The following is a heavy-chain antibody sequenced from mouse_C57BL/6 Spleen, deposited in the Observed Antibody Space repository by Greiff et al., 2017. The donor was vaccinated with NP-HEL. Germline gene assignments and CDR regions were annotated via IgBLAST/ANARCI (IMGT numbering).Heavy chain of an antibody. CDR2: IDPNSGGT. V-gene: IGHV1-72*01. CDR3: AIPGIVYYGSSEFAY. Sequence: QVQLQQPGAELVKPGASVKLSCKASGYTFTSYWMHWVKQRPGRGLEWIGRIDPNSGGTKYNEQFKSKATLTVDKPASTAYMQLSSLTSEDSAVYYCAIPGIVYYGSSEFAYWGQGTLVTVSA. CDR1: GYTFTSYW. D-gene: IGHD1-1*01. J-gene: IGHJ3*01.